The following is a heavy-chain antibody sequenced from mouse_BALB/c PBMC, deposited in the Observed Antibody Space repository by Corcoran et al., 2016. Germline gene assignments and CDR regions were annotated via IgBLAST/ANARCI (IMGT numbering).Heavy chain of an antibody. V-gene: IGHV9-3-1*01. CDR1: GYTFTNYG. CDR2: INTYTGEP. Sequence: QIQLVQSGPELKKPGETVKISCKASGYTFTNYGMNWVKQAPGKGLKWMGWINTYTGEPTYADDFKGRFAFSLETYARTAYLQINNLKNEDTATYFCARDYGSSHAWFAYWGQGTLVTVSA. CDR3: ARDYGSSHAWFAY. J-gene: IGHJ3*01. D-gene: IGHD1-1*01.